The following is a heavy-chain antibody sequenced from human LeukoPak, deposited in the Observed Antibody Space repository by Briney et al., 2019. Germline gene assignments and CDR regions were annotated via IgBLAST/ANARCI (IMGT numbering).Heavy chain of an antibody. CDR1: GFTFTSYA. V-gene: IGHV3-30-3*01. D-gene: IGHD1-26*01. J-gene: IGHJ4*02. CDR2: VSYDGTNE. CDR3: ARGRVIVGATSFDY. Sequence: GGSLRLSCTVSGFTFTSYAMHWVRQAPGKGLEWVAAVSYDGTNENYADSLKGRFTVSRGNSKNTLYLQMNDLRAEDTAVYYCARGRVIVGATSFDYWGQGTVVTVSS.